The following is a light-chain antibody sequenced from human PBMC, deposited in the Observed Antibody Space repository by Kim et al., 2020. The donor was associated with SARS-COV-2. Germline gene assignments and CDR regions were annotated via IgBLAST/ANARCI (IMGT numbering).Light chain of an antibody. CDR1: SSDVGGNNY. CDR2: DVR. Sequence: GQSITISCTGTSSDVGGNNYVSWYQQHPGKATKLMIYDVRNRPAGVAKRFSGSKSGNTASPTISGLQAEDEADYCGSSDTSRSTRVFGGGTQLTVL. J-gene: IGLJ3*02. V-gene: IGLV2-14*03. CDR3: SSDTSRSTRV.